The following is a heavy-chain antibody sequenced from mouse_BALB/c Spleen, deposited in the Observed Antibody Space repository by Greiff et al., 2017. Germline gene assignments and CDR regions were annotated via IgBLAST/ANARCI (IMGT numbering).Heavy chain of an antibody. CDR3: ARGGNGLPWFAY. Sequence: EVKLEESGGGLVKPGGSLKLSCAASGFTFSSYAMSWVRQTPEKRLEWVASISSGGSTYYPDSVKGRFTISRDNAKNILYLQMSSLRSEDTAMYYCARGGNGLPWFAYWGQGTLVTVSA. CDR2: ISSGGST. J-gene: IGHJ3*01. CDR1: GFTFSSYA. D-gene: IGHD1-2*01. V-gene: IGHV5-6-5*01.